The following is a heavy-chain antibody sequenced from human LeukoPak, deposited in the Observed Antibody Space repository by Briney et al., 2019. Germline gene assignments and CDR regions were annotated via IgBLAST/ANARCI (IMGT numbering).Heavy chain of an antibody. CDR3: VRGGQVGAATWFDP. J-gene: IGHJ5*02. V-gene: IGHV3-74*01. Sequence: GGSLRLSCAASGFTFSSYWMHWVRQAPGKGLVWVSYISINKSSTTYADSVKGRFTISRDNAKNTLYLQMNSLRVEDTAVYYCVRGGQVGAATWFDPWGQGTLVTVSS. CDR1: GFTFSSYW. CDR2: ISINKSST. D-gene: IGHD1-26*01.